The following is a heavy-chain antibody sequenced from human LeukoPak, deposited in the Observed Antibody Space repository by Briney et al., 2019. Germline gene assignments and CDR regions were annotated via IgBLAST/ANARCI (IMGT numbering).Heavy chain of an antibody. V-gene: IGHV3-23*01. CDR3: YVSGWTEDIDN. CDR1: GFTFSSYA. D-gene: IGHD6-19*01. CDR2: ISGSGGST. Sequence: PGGSLRLSCAASGFTFSSYAMSWVRQAAGKGLEWVSAISGSGGSTYYADSVKGRFTISRDNSKNTLYLQMRSLRGEDTAVYYCYVSGWTEDIDNWGQGTLVTVSS. J-gene: IGHJ4*02.